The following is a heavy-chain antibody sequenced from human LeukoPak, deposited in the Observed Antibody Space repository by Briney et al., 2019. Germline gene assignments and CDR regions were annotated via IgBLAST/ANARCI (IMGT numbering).Heavy chain of an antibody. CDR3: ARESAGIAAAGTPWFDP. V-gene: IGHV1-46*01. Sequence: ASVNVSCKASGYTFTSYYMHWVRQAPGQGLEWMGIINPSGGSTSYAQKFQGRVTMTRDTSTSTVCMELSSLRSEDTAVYYCARESAGIAAAGTPWFDPWGQGTLVTVSS. D-gene: IGHD6-13*01. J-gene: IGHJ5*02. CDR2: INPSGGST. CDR1: GYTFTSYY.